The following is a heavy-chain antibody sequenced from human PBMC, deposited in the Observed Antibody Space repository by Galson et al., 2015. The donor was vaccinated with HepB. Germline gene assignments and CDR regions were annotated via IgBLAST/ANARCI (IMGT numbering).Heavy chain of an antibody. D-gene: IGHD1-1*01. Sequence: SVKVSCKASGYTFTDYHIHWVRQAPGQGLEWMGWINPKSGGTSYAQNFQGRVTMTRDTSISTHYMELTNLRSDDTALYYCAGLLTTSGDFWGQGTLVAVSS. V-gene: IGHV1-2*02. CDR1: GYTFTDYH. J-gene: IGHJ4*02. CDR3: AGLLTTSGDF. CDR2: INPKSGGT.